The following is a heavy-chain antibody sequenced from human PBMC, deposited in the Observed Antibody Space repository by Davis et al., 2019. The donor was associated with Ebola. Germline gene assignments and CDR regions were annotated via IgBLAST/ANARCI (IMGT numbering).Heavy chain of an antibody. CDR3: VRSYYGDYVS. CDR2: IRYDGTDK. Sequence: GESLKISCAASGFTFSTYGMHWVRQAPGKGLEWVSFIRYDGTDKYNADSVKGRFTTSRDNSKNTLYLQMSSLRTEDTAVYYCVRSYYGDYVSWGQGTLVTVSS. D-gene: IGHD4-17*01. CDR1: GFTFSTYG. J-gene: IGHJ5*02. V-gene: IGHV3-30*02.